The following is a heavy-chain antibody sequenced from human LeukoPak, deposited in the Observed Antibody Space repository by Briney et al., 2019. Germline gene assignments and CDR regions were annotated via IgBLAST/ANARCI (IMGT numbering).Heavy chain of an antibody. Sequence: ASVKVSCKASGYTFTGYYMHWVRQAPGQGLEWMGWINTNTGNPTYAQGFTGRFVFSLDTSVSTAYLQISSLKAEDTAVYYCAPSSSWYFDYWGQGTLVTVSS. CDR3: APSSSWYFDY. CDR1: GYTFTGYY. D-gene: IGHD6-13*01. J-gene: IGHJ4*02. CDR2: INTNTGNP. V-gene: IGHV7-4-1*02.